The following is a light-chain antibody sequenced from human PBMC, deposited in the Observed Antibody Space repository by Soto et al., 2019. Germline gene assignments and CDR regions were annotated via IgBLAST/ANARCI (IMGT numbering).Light chain of an antibody. CDR2: DVS. Sequence: QSVLTQPASVSGSPGQSITISCTGTSSDVGRYNYVSWYQQHPGKAPKLMIYDVSNRPSGVSDRFSGSKSDNTASLTVSGLQAEDEADYYCSSYTTTGTHVFGAGTKVTVL. CDR3: SSYTTTGTHV. J-gene: IGLJ1*01. CDR1: SSDVGRYNY. V-gene: IGLV2-14*01.